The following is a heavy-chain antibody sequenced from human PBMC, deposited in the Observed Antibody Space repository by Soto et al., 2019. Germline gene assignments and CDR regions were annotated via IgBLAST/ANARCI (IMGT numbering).Heavy chain of an antibody. V-gene: IGHV1-18*01. J-gene: IGHJ6*02. D-gene: IGHD2-8*01. CDR1: GYTFTRYG. Sequence: QVQLVQSGAEVKNPGASVKVSCKASGYTFTRYGIGWARQAPGQGLEWMGWINTYNGNTNYAQNVQGRVTMPTDTPTGPAYMKLRRRRSNDPAIYYFAMVDVSGTPIPQDVWGQGTTVTVSS. CDR2: INTYNGNT. CDR3: AMVDVSGTPIPQDV.